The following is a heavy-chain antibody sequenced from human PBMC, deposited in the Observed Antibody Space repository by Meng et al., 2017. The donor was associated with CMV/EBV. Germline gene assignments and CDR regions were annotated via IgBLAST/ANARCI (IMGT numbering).Heavy chain of an antibody. CDR2: IYSGGSST. J-gene: IGHJ4*02. D-gene: IGHD6-19*01. CDR3: AKEGEIGAVAGHFDY. CDR1: YA. V-gene: IGHV3-23*03. Sequence: YAMSGVGQAPGKGLEWVSVIYSGGSSTYYADSVKGRFTSSRDNSKNTLYLQMNSLRAEDTAVYYCAKEGEIGAVAGHFDYWGQGTLVTVSS.